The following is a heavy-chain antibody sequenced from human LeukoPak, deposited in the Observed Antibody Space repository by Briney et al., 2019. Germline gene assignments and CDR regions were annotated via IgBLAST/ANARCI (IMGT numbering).Heavy chain of an antibody. CDR2: ISGSGGST. CDR1: GFTFSSYA. D-gene: IGHD2-2*02. Sequence: GGSLRLSCAAFGFTFSSYAMSWVRQAPGKGLEWVSVISGSGGSTYYADSVKGRFTISRDNSKNTLYLQMNSLRAEDTAVYYCAKLDIYPYYFDYWGQGTLVTVSS. J-gene: IGHJ4*02. CDR3: AKLDIYPYYFDY. V-gene: IGHV3-23*01.